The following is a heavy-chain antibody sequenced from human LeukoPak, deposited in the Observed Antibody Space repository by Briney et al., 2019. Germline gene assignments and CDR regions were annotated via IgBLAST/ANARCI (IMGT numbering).Heavy chain of an antibody. Sequence: KPGGSLRLSCAASGFTFSKDWMSWVRQAPGKGLEWVGRIKSKTDGGTTDDAAPVKGRFTVSRDDSKSTLYLQMNSLKTEDTAVYYCTTYNDRDAFDIWGQGTMVTVSP. CDR2: IKSKTDGGTT. CDR3: TTYNDRDAFDI. CDR1: GFTFSKDW. V-gene: IGHV3-15*01. D-gene: IGHD1-14*01. J-gene: IGHJ3*02.